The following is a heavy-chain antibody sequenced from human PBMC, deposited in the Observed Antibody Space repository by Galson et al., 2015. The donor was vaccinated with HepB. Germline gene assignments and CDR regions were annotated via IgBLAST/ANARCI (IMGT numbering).Heavy chain of an antibody. J-gene: IGHJ6*03. V-gene: IGHV3-74*01. CDR1: GFTFSNYW. CDR3: ARDLRGPHYYMDG. CDR2: INSDGSGT. D-gene: IGHD3-10*01. Sequence: SLRLSCAASGFTFSNYWMHWVRQAPGKGLVWVSRINSDGSGTSYADSVKGRFTISRDNAKNTLYLQMNSLRAEDTAVYFCARDLRGPHYYMDGWGKGTTVRVSS.